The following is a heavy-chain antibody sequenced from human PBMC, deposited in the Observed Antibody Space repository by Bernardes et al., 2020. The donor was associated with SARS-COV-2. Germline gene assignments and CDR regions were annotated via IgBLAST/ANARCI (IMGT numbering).Heavy chain of an antibody. Sequence: SETLSLTCIVSGGSISSSFYYWGWIRQPPGKGLEWIGSIFYSGSTHYNPSLKSRVTISVETSKNHFSLKLSSVTAADTAVYHCARQDFIAAAGTRWFDPWGQGTLVTVSS. CDR1: GGSISSSFYY. V-gene: IGHV4-39*01. D-gene: IGHD6-13*01. CDR3: ARQDFIAAAGTRWFDP. CDR2: IFYSGST. J-gene: IGHJ5*02.